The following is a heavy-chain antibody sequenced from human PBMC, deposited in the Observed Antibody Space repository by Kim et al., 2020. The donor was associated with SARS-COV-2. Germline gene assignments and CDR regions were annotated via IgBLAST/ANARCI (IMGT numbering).Heavy chain of an antibody. CDR3: ARDKLSSGWDWYFDL. D-gene: IGHD6-19*01. CDR1: GFTFSSYA. V-gene: IGHV3-30-3*01. Sequence: GGSLRLSCAASGFTFSSYAMHWVRQAPGKGLEWVAVISYDGSNKYYADSVKGRFTISRDNSKNTLYLQMNSLRAEDTAVYYCARDKLSSGWDWYFDLWGRGTLVTVSS. J-gene: IGHJ2*01. CDR2: ISYDGSNK.